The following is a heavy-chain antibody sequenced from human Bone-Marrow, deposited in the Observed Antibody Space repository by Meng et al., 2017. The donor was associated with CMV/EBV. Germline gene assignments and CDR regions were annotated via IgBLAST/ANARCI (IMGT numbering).Heavy chain of an antibody. CDR1: GYTFTSYG. V-gene: IGHV1-69*04. J-gene: IGHJ4*02. CDR3: ARSRGTSTGDNDY. D-gene: IGHD5/OR15-5a*01. CDR2: IIPILGIA. Sequence: SVKVSCKASGYTFTSYGISWVRQAPGQGLEWMGRIIPILGIANYAQKFQGRVTITADKSTSTAYMELSSLRSEDTAVYYCARSRGTSTGDNDYWGQGTLVTFSS.